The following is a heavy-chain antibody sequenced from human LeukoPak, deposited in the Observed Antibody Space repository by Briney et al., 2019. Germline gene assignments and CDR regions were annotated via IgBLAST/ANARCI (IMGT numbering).Heavy chain of an antibody. CDR2: IYYSGST. J-gene: IGHJ6*03. V-gene: IGHV4-59*08. Sequence: KPSETLSLTCTVSGGSISSYYWGWIRQPPGKGLEWIGYIYYSGSTNYNPSLKSRVTISVDTSKNQFSLKLSSVTAADTAVYYCARLEVQYYYDSSGLYYYYMDVWGKGTTVTVSS. CDR1: GGSISSYY. D-gene: IGHD3-22*01. CDR3: ARLEVQYYYDSSGLYYYYMDV.